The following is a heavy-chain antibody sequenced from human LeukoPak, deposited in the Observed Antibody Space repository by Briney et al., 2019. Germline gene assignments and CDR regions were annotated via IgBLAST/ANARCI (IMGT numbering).Heavy chain of an antibody. D-gene: IGHD3-10*01. J-gene: IGHJ4*02. Sequence: SETLSLTCTVSGGSISGYYWSWIRQPPGKALEWIGYVYYNVNTSYNPSLKSRVSISVDTSKNQFSLKLSSVTAADTAVYYCARGHMVRGVDYWGQGTLVTVSS. CDR3: ARGHMVRGVDY. CDR2: VYYNVNT. V-gene: IGHV4-59*12. CDR1: GGSISGYY.